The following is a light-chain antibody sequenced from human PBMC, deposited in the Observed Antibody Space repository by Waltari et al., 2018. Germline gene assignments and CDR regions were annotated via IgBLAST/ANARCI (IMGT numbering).Light chain of an antibody. Sequence: QSALTQPRPVSGSPGQSVTVSCTGTSSDVDVYNYVSWYQQYPGKAPKLLIYDVTERPSGVPDRFSGSKSGNSASLTISGLRADDEADYYCCSYAGSYTFDVVFGGGTKLTVL. CDR2: DVT. CDR3: CSYAGSYTFDVV. CDR1: SSDVDVYNY. J-gene: IGLJ2*01. V-gene: IGLV2-11*01.